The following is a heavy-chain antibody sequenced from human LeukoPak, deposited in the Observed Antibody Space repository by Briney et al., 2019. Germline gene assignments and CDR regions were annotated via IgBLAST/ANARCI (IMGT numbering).Heavy chain of an antibody. D-gene: IGHD3-10*01. J-gene: IGHJ4*02. V-gene: IGHV4-39*01. CDR3: ARHVGSSAHFDY. CDR2: IYSSGST. CDR1: GGSITTSHYC. Sequence: PSETLSLTCTVSGGSITTSHYCWAWIRQPPGRGLEWIGSIYSSGSTYYNPSLKSRVTISVDTSKSQFSLKLHSVTAADTAVFYRARHVGSSAHFDYWGQGTLATVSS.